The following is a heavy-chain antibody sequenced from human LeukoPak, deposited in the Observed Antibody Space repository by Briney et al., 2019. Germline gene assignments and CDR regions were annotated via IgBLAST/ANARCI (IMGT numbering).Heavy chain of an antibody. CDR3: AREPRSYEGPDAFDI. CDR2: IYYSGST. CDR1: GGSISSSSCY. J-gene: IGHJ3*02. Sequence: SETLSLTCTVSGGSISSSSCYWGWIRQPPGKGLEWIGSIYYSGSTYYNPSLKSRVTISVDTSKNQFSLKLSSVTAADTAVYYCAREPRSYEGPDAFDIWGQGTMVTVSS. V-gene: IGHV4-39*07. D-gene: IGHD1-26*01.